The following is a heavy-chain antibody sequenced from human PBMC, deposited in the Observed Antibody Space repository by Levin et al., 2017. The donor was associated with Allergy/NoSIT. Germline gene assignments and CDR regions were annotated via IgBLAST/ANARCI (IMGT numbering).Heavy chain of an antibody. CDR2: ISSSSSYI. J-gene: IGHJ6*03. V-gene: IGHV3-21*01. CDR1: GFTFSSYS. CDR3: ARDLGDYYYYYMDV. D-gene: IGHD2-21*01. Sequence: GGSLRLSCAASGFTFSSYSMNWVRQAPGKGLEWVSSISSSSSYIYYADSVKGRFTISRDNAKNSLYLQMNSLRAEDTAVYYCARDLGDYYYYYMDVWGKGPTVTVSS.